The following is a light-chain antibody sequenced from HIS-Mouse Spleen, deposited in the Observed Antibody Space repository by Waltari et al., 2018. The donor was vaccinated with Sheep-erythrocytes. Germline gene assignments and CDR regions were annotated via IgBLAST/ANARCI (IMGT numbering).Light chain of an antibody. CDR2: WAS. V-gene: IGKV4-1*01. CDR1: QSVLYSSNNKNY. Sequence: VMTQSPDSLAVSLGERATINCKSSQSVLYSSNNKNYLAWYQQKPGQPPKLLIYWASTRESGVPDRFSGSGSGTDFTLTISSLQAEDVAVYYCQQYYSTPLTFGGGTKVEIK. J-gene: IGKJ4*01. CDR3: QQYYSTPLT.